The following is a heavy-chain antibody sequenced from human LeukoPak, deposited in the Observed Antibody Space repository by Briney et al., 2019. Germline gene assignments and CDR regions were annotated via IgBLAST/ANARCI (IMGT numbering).Heavy chain of an antibody. Sequence: RGSLRLSCAASGFTFRSYWMSGVRQAPGKVLEWVANIKQDGSEKYYVDSVKGRFTISRDNAKNSLYLQMNSLRAEDTAVYYCARRRYCSGGSCYGYDAFDIWGQGTMVTVSS. D-gene: IGHD2-15*01. CDR3: ARRRYCSGGSCYGYDAFDI. V-gene: IGHV3-7*03. CDR2: IKQDGSEK. J-gene: IGHJ3*02. CDR1: GFTFRSYW.